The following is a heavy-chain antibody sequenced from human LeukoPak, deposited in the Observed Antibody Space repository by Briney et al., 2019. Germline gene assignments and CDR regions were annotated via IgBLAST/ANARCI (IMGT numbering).Heavy chain of an antibody. CDR1: TFTFSDYG. CDR3: ASFPTTVTTPGY. D-gene: IGHD4-17*01. V-gene: IGHV3-30*02. J-gene: IGHJ4*02. CDR2: IRNDGAKT. Sequence: GGSLRLSCVGSTFTFSDYGMHWVRQAPGKGLEWVAFIRNDGAKTYYADSAKGRFTISRDNSRNTLYLQMNSLRAEDTAVYYCASFPTTVTTPGYWGQGTLVTVSS.